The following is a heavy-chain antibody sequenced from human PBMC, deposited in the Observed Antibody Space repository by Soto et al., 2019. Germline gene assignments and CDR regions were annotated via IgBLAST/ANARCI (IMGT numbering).Heavy chain of an antibody. Sequence: SETLSLTCAVYGGSFSGYYWSWIRQPPGKGLEWIGEINHSGSTNYNPSLKSRVTISVDTSKNQFSLKLSSVTAADTAVYYCARDRRYGMDVWGQGTTVTVSS. CDR2: INHSGST. CDR3: ARDRRYGMDV. V-gene: IGHV4-34*01. CDR1: GGSFSGYY. J-gene: IGHJ6*02.